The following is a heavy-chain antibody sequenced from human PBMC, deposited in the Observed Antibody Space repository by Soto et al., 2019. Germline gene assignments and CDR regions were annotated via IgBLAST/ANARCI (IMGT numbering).Heavy chain of an antibody. CDR1: GGSISSGDYY. D-gene: IGHD3-3*01. CDR2: IYYSGST. CDR3: ARDAIRNYYDFWSGYSTTSYYYYGMDV. J-gene: IGHJ6*02. Sequence: SEPLSLTCTVSGGSISSGDYYWSWIRQPPGKGLEWIGYIYYSGSTYYNPSLKSRVTISVDTSKNQFSLKLSSVTAADTAVYYCARDAIRNYYDFWSGYSTTSYYYYGMDVWGQGTTVTVSS. V-gene: IGHV4-30-4*01.